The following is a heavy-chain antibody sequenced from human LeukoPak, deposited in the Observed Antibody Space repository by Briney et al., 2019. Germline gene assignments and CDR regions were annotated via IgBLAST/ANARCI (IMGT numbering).Heavy chain of an antibody. CDR2: MNPNSGNT. CDR1: GYTFTSYD. Sequence: GASVKVSCKASGYTFTSYDINWVRQATGQGLEWMGWMNPNSGNTGYAQKFQGRVTITRNTSISTAYMELSSLRSEDTAVYYCARELRYFDSYYMDVWGKGTTVTVSS. CDR3: ARELRYFDSYYMDV. D-gene: IGHD3-9*01. J-gene: IGHJ6*03. V-gene: IGHV1-8*03.